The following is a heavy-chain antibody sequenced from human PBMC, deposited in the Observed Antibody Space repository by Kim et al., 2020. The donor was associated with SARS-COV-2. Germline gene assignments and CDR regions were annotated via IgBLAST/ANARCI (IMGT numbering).Heavy chain of an antibody. CDR1: GGSFSGYY. V-gene: IGHV4-34*01. D-gene: IGHD2-15*01. J-gene: IGHJ6*02. CDR3: ARQVIGYCSGGSCYWGWYYYYGMDV. CDR2: INHSGST. Sequence: SETLSLTCAVYGGSFSGYYWSWIRQPPGKGLEWIGEINHSGSTNYNPSLKSRVTISVDTSKNQFSLKLSSVTAADTAVYYCARQVIGYCSGGSCYWGWYYYYGMDVWGQGTTVTVSS.